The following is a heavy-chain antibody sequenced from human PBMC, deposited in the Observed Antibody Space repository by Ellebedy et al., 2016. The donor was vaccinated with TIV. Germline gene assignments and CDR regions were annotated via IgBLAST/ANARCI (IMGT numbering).Heavy chain of an antibody. J-gene: IGHJ4*01. CDR1: GFTFSTYW. Sequence: GESLKISXAASGFTFSTYWMSWVCPAPGKGLEWVANINQGGSETYYVDSVKGRFTMSRDNAKNSLYLQLNSLRAEDTAVYYCARSPATGTVDYWGHGTLVTVSS. D-gene: IGHD1-1*01. CDR2: INQGGSET. CDR3: ARSPATGTVDY. V-gene: IGHV3-7*01.